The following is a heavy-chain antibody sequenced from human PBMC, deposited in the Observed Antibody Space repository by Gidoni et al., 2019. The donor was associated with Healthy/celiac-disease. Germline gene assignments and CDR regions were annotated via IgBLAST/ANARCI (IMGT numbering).Heavy chain of an antibody. Sequence: EVQLVESGGGLVKPGGSLRLSCAASGFTFSSYSMNWVRQAPGKGLEWVSSISSSSSYIYYADSVKGRFTITRDNAKNSLYLQMNSLRAEDTAVYYCARDPGSYSSSWYGVYYFDYWGQGTLVTVSS. CDR3: ARDPGSYSSSWYGVYYFDY. D-gene: IGHD6-13*01. V-gene: IGHV3-21*01. CDR1: GFTFSSYS. CDR2: ISSSSSYI. J-gene: IGHJ4*02.